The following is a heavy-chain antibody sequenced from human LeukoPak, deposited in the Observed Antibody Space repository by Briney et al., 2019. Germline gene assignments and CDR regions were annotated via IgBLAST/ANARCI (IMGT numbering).Heavy chain of an antibody. CDR3: ARGSVGYCSGGSCYSANDY. CDR1: GGTFSSYA. J-gene: IGHJ4*02. V-gene: IGHV1-69*04. D-gene: IGHD2-15*01. CDR2: IIPIFGIA. Sequence: SVKVSCKASGGTFSSYAISWVRQAPGQGLEWMGRIIPIFGIANYAQKFQGRVTITADKSTSTAYMELSSLRSEDTAVYYCARGSVGYCSGGSCYSANDYWGQGTLVTVSS.